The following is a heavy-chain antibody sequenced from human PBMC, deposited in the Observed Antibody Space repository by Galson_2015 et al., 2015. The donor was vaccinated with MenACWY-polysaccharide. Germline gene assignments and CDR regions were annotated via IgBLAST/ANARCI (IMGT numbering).Heavy chain of an antibody. CDR2: TTGSGGKT. J-gene: IGHJ4*02. D-gene: IGHD1-26*01. CDR3: AKGQRWELPLDS. CDR1: GFTFSSYA. Sequence: SLRLSCAASGFTFSSYAMSWVRQAPGKGLEWVSVTTGSGGKTYYADSVKGRFTISRDNSKNTLFLQMNSLRVEDTAVYHCAKGQRWELPLDSWGQGTLVTVSS. V-gene: IGHV3-23*01.